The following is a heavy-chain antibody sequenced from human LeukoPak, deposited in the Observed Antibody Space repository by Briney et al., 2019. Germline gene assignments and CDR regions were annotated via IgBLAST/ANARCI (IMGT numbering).Heavy chain of an antibody. J-gene: IGHJ4*02. CDR1: GYTFTSYY. V-gene: IGHV1-46*01. D-gene: IGHD2-8*02. CDR2: INPTGGST. CDR3: ARYTGGFDY. Sequence: ASVKVSCKASGYTFTSYYMHWVRQAPGQGLEWMGRINPTGGSTSYAQRFQGRVTMSRDTSTSTVYMELSSLRSEDTAVYYCARYTGGFDYWGQGTLVTVSS.